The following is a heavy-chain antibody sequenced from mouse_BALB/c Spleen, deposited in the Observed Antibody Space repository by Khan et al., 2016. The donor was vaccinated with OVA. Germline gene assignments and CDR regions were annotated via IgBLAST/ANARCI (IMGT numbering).Heavy chain of an antibody. J-gene: IGHJ2*01. V-gene: IGHV1-7*01. CDR3: ARRGLRWDFDY. CDR2: INPSTAYT. CDR1: GYTFINYW. D-gene: IGHD1-1*01. Sequence: VQLQESGAELAKPGASVKMSCKASGYTFINYWILWVKQRPGQGLEWIGYINPSTAYTEYNQNFKDEATLTADKSSRTAYMQLSSLTSEDSAVYYCARRGLRWDFDYWGQGTTLTVSS.